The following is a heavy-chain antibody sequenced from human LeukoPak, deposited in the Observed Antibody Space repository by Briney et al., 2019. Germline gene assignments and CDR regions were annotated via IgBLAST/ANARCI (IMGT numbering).Heavy chain of an antibody. J-gene: IGHJ4*02. V-gene: IGHV1-24*01. D-gene: IGHD1-26*01. CDR1: GYTLTELS. Sequence: ASVKVSCKVSGYTLTELSMHWVRQAPGKGLEWMGGFDPEDGETIYAQKFQGRVTMTEDTSTDTAYMELSSLRSEDTAVYYCATGVGYSGSYYGPFDYWGQGTLVTVSS. CDR2: FDPEDGET. CDR3: ATGVGYSGSYYGPFDY.